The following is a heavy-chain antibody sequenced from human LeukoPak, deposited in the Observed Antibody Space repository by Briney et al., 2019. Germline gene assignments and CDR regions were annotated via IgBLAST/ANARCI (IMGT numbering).Heavy chain of an antibody. CDR2: IIPILGIA. Sequence: ASVKVSCKASGGTFSSYAISWVRQAPGQGLECMGRIIPILGIANYAQKFQGRVTITADKSTSTAYMELSSLRSEDTAVYYCARDFDPGDAFDIWGQGTMVTVSS. D-gene: IGHD3-9*01. V-gene: IGHV1-69*04. CDR3: ARDFDPGDAFDI. CDR1: GGTFSSYA. J-gene: IGHJ3*02.